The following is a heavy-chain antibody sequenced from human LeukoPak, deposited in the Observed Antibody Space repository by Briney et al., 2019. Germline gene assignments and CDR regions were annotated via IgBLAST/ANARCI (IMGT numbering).Heavy chain of an antibody. CDR2: ISTDAGET. CDR3: AKGSGNGYGSGPFDY. Sequence: PGGSLRLSCAASGFTFSTYYMSWVRQAPGKGLEWVSAISTDAGETHYADSVKGRFTISRDNSRNTVSLQMSSLRAEDTALYYCAKGSGNGYGSGPFDYWGQGTLVTVSS. J-gene: IGHJ4*02. D-gene: IGHD3-10*01. V-gene: IGHV3-23*01. CDR1: GFTFSTYY.